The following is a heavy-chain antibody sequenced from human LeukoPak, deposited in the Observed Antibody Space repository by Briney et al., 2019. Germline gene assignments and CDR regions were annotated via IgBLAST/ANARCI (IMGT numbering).Heavy chain of an antibody. D-gene: IGHD4-4*01. J-gene: IGHJ4*02. CDR3: AREDYSNYAPYFDY. Sequence: PGRSLRLSCAASGFTFDDYAMHWVRQAPGKGLEWVSGISWNSGSIGYADSVKGRFTISRDNAKNSLYLQMNSLRAEDTALYYCAREDYSNYAPYFDYWGQGTLVTVSS. CDR2: ISWNSGSI. V-gene: IGHV3-9*01. CDR1: GFTFDDYA.